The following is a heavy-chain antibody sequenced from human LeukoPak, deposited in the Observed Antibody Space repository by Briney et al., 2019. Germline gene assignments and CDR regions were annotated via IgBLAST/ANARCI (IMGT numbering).Heavy chain of an antibody. CDR1: GFTFTNAW. CDR2: ISSRTDGGTT. D-gene: IGHD2-15*01. CDR3: TTGDELKYCSGGSCYDPAFDY. J-gene: IGHJ4*02. Sequence: KPGGSLRLSCAASGFTFTNAWMSWVRQAPGKGLEWVGRISSRTDGGTTDYAAPVKGRFTISRDDSKNTLYLQMNSLKTEDTAVYYCTTGDELKYCSGGSCYDPAFDYWGQGTLVTVSS. V-gene: IGHV3-15*01.